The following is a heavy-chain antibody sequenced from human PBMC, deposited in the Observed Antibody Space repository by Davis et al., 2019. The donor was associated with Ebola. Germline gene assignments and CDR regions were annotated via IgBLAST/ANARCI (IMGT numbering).Heavy chain of an antibody. D-gene: IGHD6-13*01. V-gene: IGHV3-30*18. CDR1: EFTFSSYA. CDR2: ISYDGSNK. CDR3: AKGKYKQQLRVYWYFDL. Sequence: GGSLRLSCAASEFTFSSYAMSWVRQAPGKGLEWVAVISYDGSNKYYADSVKGRFTISRDNSKNTLYLQMNSLRAEDTTVYYCAKGKYKQQLRVYWYFDLWGRGTLVTVSS. J-gene: IGHJ2*01.